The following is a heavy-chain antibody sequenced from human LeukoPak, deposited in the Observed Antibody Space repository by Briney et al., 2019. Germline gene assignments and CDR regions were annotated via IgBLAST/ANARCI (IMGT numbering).Heavy chain of an antibody. V-gene: IGHV3-30-3*01. CDR3: ARYGSGSYHFDY. CDR2: ISYDGSNK. Sequence: GGSLRLSCAASGFTFSSYAMRWVRQAPGKGLEWVAVISYDGSNKYYADSVKGRFTISRDNSKNTLYLQMNSLRAEDTAVYYCARYGSGSYHFDYWGQGTLVTVSS. CDR1: GFTFSSYA. J-gene: IGHJ4*02. D-gene: IGHD3-10*01.